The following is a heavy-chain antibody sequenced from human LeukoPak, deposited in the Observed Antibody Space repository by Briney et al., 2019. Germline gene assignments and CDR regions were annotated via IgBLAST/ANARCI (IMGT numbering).Heavy chain of an antibody. CDR2: IYDSGST. J-gene: IGHJ4*02. CDR3: ARDRELGY. CDR1: GGSISNFY. V-gene: IGHV4-59*01. D-gene: IGHD3-10*01. Sequence: TSETLSLTCTVSGGSISNFYWSWLRQPPGKGVEWIGYIYDSGSTNYNPSLKSRVTISVDTSKNRFSLKLSSVTTADTAMYYCARDRELGYWGQGTLVTVSS.